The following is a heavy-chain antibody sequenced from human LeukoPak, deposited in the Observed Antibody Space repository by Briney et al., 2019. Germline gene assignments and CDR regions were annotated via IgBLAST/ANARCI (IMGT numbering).Heavy chain of an antibody. CDR3: ARGPDAFDI. Sequence: GSLRLSCAASGFTFSSYEMSWVRQAPGKGLEWVSYISSSASTVYYADSVKGRFTISRDNAKNSLYLQMNSLRAEDTAVYYCARGPDAFDIWGQGTMVTVSS. V-gene: IGHV3-48*03. CDR1: GFTFSSYE. J-gene: IGHJ3*02. CDR2: ISSSASTV.